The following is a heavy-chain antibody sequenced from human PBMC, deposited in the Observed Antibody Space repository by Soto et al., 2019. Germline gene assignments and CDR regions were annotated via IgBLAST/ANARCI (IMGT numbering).Heavy chain of an antibody. V-gene: IGHV3-21*01. D-gene: IGHD2-2*01. CDR1: GPTFSTYG. J-gene: IGHJ4*02. Sequence: DVQLVESGGGLVKPGGSLRLSCVASGPTFSTYGMKWIRQTPGKGLEWVSSITSSGSYIHYADSVQGRFTVSRDNAKNSMYLQMNSLRVEDTAVYFCARDASAGSSTSNWGQGTLVTVSS. CDR2: ITSSGSYI. CDR3: ARDASAGSSTSN.